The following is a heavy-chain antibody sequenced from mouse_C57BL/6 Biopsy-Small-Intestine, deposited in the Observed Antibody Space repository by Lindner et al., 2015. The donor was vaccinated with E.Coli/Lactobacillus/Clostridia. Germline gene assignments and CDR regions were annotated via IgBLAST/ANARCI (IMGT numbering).Heavy chain of an antibody. CDR2: TSTDNDDR. CDR3: ARGKVGEVVFEY. CDR1: GYTFTHYG. Sequence: SVKVSCKASGYTFTHYGISWVRQAPGQGLEWMGWTSTDNDDRKYAQTLQGRVTMTTDTSTSTVYMEVRNLRSDDTAVYYCARGKVGEVVFEYWGQGTLVTVSS. V-gene: IGHV1-4*01. J-gene: IGHJ4*01. D-gene: IGHD1-1*02.